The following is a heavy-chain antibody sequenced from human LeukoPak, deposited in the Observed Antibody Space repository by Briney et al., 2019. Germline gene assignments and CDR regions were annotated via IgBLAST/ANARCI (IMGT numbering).Heavy chain of an antibody. V-gene: IGHV3-11*01. CDR1: GFTFSDYY. J-gene: IGHJ6*03. D-gene: IGHD1-26*01. CDR2: ISSSGSTI. Sequence: GGSLRLSCAASGFTFSDYYMSWIRQAPGKGLEWVSYISSSGSTIYYADSVKGRFTISRDNAKNSLYLQMNSLRAEDTAVYYCARRATPTGYYYYMDVWGKGTTVTVSS. CDR3: ARRATPTGYYYYMDV.